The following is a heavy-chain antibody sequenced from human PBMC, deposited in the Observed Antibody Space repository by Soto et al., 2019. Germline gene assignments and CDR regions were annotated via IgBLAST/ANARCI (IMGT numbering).Heavy chain of an antibody. Sequence: SLRLSCAASGFTFSSYGMHWVRQAPGKGLEWVAVIWYDGSNKYYADSVKGRFTISRDNSKNTLYLQMNSLRAEDTAVYYCARDLWPYYYGSGSYYNHSYYYYGMDVWGQGTTVTVSS. CDR1: GFTFSSYG. J-gene: IGHJ6*02. D-gene: IGHD3-10*01. CDR2: IWYDGSNK. V-gene: IGHV3-33*01. CDR3: ARDLWPYYYGSGSYYNHSYYYYGMDV.